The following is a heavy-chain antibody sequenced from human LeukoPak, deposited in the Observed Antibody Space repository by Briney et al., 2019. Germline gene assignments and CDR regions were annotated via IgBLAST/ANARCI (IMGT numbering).Heavy chain of an antibody. D-gene: IGHD6-13*01. CDR1: GFTFGSYA. CDR3: GKQTGYSSTWYLNWFDP. Sequence: GGSLRLSCTASGFTFGSYAMSWVRQAPGKGLEWVSAISGSGGSTYYADSMKGRITISRDNSKNTLYLQMNSLRAEDTAVYYCGKQTGYSSTWYLNWFDPWGQGTLVTVSS. V-gene: IGHV3-23*01. J-gene: IGHJ5*02. CDR2: ISGSGGST.